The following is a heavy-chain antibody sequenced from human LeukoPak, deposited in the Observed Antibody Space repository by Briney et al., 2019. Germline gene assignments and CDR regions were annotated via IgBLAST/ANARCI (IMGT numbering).Heavy chain of an antibody. CDR3: AMLYYDFWSGSEH. J-gene: IGHJ4*02. V-gene: IGHV1-2*06. CDR1: GYTFTGYY. CDR2: INPNSGGT. D-gene: IGHD3-3*01. Sequence: ASVKVSCKASGYTFTGYYMHWVRQAPGQGLEWMGRINPNSGGTNYAQKFQGRVTMTRDTSISTAYMELSRLRSDDTAVYYCAMLYYDFWSGSEHWGQGTLVTVSS.